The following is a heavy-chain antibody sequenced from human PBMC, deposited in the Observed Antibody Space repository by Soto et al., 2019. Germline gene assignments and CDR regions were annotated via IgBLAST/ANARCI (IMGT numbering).Heavy chain of an antibody. Sequence: SETLSLTCNVSGDSVSSGYWSWIRQPPGKGLEWIGFMYFGGSFNYNPSLAGRVTISVETSKNQFSMKMTSVTAADTAVYYCARAIGWLPRWYFDYWGQGTLVTVSS. V-gene: IGHV4-59*02. CDR3: ARAIGWLPRWYFDY. CDR1: GDSVSSGY. D-gene: IGHD5-12*01. J-gene: IGHJ4*02. CDR2: MYFGGSF.